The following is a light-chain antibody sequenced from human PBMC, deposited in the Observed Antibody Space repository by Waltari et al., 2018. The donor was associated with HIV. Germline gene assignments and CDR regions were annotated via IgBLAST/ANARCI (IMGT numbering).Light chain of an antibody. Sequence: DIVMTQSPDSLSVSVGERATIICRSSQSVFSSSSSRDFLAWYQQKPGQSPKVLFYWGSTREAGVPDRFSVSGSGTDFTLTISSLQAEDVAVYFCQEYFRPRRTFGQGTKVEV. CDR2: WGS. CDR1: QSVFSSSSSRDF. J-gene: IGKJ1*01. V-gene: IGKV4-1*01. CDR3: QEYFRPRRT.